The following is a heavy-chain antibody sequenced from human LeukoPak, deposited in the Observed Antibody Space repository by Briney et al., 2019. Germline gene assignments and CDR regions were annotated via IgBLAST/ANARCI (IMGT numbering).Heavy chain of an antibody. CDR3: SRDEGGYFWSGYYDD. CDR2: IIPIFGTA. D-gene: IGHD3-3*01. Sequence: GSSLKVSCKASGGTFSSYAISWVRQAPGQGLEWMGGIIPIFGTANNAPKFKGRVTITADDSTRSAYMQISSLTSDATAVYYCSRDEGGYFWSGYYDDWVQGTVVTVSS. V-gene: IGHV1-69*01. J-gene: IGHJ4*02. CDR1: GGTFSSYA.